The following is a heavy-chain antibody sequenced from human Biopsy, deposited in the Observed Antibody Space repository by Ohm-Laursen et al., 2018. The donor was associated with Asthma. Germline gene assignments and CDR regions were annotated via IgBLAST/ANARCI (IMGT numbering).Heavy chain of an antibody. CDR1: GYSLTDLS. V-gene: IGHV1-24*01. Sequence: SVKVSCKISGYSLTDLSMHWVRQAPGQGLEWMGGHDHEEGGTVNARRFQGRVTMTEDTSTDTAYMELSSLSSGDTAVYYCASDFPKDYVRYNFQFWGQGTLVIVSS. CDR2: HDHEEGGT. J-gene: IGHJ4*02. CDR3: ASDFPKDYVRYNFQF. D-gene: IGHD4-17*01.